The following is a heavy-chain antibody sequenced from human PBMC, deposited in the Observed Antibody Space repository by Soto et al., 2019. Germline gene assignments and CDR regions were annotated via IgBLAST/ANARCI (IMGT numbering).Heavy chain of an antibody. Sequence: PSETLSLTCTVSGGSVSSGDYYWSWIRQPPGKGLEWIGYIYYSGSTYYNPSLKSRVTISVDTSKNQFSLKLSSVTAADTAVYNCARDRAPYFDYWGQGTLVTVSS. J-gene: IGHJ4*02. V-gene: IGHV4-30-4*01. CDR1: GGSVSSGDYY. CDR2: IYYSGST. CDR3: ARDRAPYFDY.